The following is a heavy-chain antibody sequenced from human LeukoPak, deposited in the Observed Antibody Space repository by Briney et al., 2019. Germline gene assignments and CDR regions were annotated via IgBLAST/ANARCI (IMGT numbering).Heavy chain of an antibody. D-gene: IGHD3-16*01. CDR1: GYSFTTYW. CDR2: IYPGDSDT. CDR3: ARLWDSSFDS. J-gene: IGHJ4*02. Sequence: GESLKISCKGSGYSFTTYWIGWVRQMPGKGLEWMGIIYPGDSDTRYSPSFQGQVTISADKSINTAYLQWSSLKASDTGIYYCARLWDSSFDSWGQGTLVTVSS. V-gene: IGHV5-51*01.